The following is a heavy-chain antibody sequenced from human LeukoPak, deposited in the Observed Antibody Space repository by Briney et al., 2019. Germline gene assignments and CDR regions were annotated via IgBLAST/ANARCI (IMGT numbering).Heavy chain of an antibody. V-gene: IGHV3-30*18. Sequence: GSLRLSCAASGFTFSSYGMHWVRQAPGKGLEWVAVISYDGSNKYYADSVKGRFTISRDNSKNTLYLQMNSLRAEDTAVYYCAKDKEGTAFDYWGQGTLVTVSS. D-gene: IGHD3-10*01. J-gene: IGHJ4*02. CDR2: ISYDGSNK. CDR1: GFTFSSYG. CDR3: AKDKEGTAFDY.